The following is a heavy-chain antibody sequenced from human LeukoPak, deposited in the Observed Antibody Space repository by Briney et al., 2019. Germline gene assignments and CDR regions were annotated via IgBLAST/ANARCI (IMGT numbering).Heavy chain of an antibody. CDR3: ASSSWSRSNWFDP. D-gene: IGHD6-13*01. CDR2: IYSGGTT. CDR1: GFTVSSDS. J-gene: IGHJ5*02. Sequence: PGGSLRLSCAASGFTVSSDSMTWVRQAPGKGLEWVSVIYSGGTTYYADSVKGRFTISRDNSKNTLCLQMNSLRLEDTAVYYCASSSWSRSNWFDPWGQGTLVIVSS. V-gene: IGHV3-66*02.